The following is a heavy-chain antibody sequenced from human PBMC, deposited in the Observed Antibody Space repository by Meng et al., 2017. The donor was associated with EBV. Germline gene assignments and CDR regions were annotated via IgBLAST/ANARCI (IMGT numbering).Heavy chain of an antibody. CDR2: INAGNGNT. CDR1: GSTFTSYA. J-gene: IGHJ5*02. D-gene: IGHD2-15*01. Sequence: QVTLGRLGVEGTKPGSSGEVSRKASGSTFTSYAMQWVRQAPGQRLEWMGWINAGNGNTKYSQKFQGRVTITRDTSASTAYMELSSLRSEDTAVYYCARRGGVADWFDPWGQGTLVTVSS. CDR3: ARRGGVADWFDP. V-gene: IGHV1-3*01.